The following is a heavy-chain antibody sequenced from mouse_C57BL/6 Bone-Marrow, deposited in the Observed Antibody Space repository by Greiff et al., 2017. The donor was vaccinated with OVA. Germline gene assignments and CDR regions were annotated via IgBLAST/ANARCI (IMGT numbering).Heavy chain of an antibody. CDR2: IYPGSGNT. CDR3: ARGNSNLFFDY. CDR1: GYTFTDYY. D-gene: IGHD2-5*01. Sequence: QVQLQQSGAELVRPGASVKLSCKASGYTFTDYYINWVKQRPGQGLEWIARIYPGSGNTYYNEKFKGKATLTAEKSSSTAYMQLSSLTSEDSAVYFCARGNSNLFFDYWGQGTTLTVSS. V-gene: IGHV1-76*01. J-gene: IGHJ2*01.